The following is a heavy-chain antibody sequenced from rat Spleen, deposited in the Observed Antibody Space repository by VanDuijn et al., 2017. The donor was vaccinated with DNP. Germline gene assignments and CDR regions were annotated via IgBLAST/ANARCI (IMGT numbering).Heavy chain of an antibody. D-gene: IGHD1-3*01. Sequence: EVQLVESGGGLVQAGRSLKLSCAASGFSFSDYYMAWVRQAPTKGLEWVASISHNGGDRYYRDSVKGRFTISRDYATSSLYLQMDSLRSEDTATYYCARHGRVTTVATYWYFDFWGPGTMVTVSS. CDR1: GFSFSDYY. CDR3: ARHGRVTTVATYWYFDF. V-gene: IGHV5S23*01. J-gene: IGHJ1*01. CDR2: ISHNGGDR.